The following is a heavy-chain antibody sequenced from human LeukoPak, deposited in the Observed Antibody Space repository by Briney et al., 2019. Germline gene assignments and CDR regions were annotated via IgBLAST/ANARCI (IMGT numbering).Heavy chain of an antibody. CDR2: ISAYNGNT. D-gene: IGHD3-22*01. CDR3: ARGSYYDSSGSLDY. CDR1: GYTFTGYY. J-gene: IGHJ4*02. V-gene: IGHV1-18*04. Sequence: ASVKVSCKASGYTFTGYYMHWVRQAPGQGLEWMGWISAYNGNTNYAQKLQGRVTMTTDTSTSTAYMELRSLRSDDTAVYYCARGSYYDSSGSLDYWGQGTLVTVSS.